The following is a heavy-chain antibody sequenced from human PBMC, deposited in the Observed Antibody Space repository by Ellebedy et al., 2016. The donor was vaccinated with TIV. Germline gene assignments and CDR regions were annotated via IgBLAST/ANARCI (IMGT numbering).Heavy chain of an antibody. Sequence: PSETLSLTCTVSGGSVRNYYWSWIRQPPGKGLEWIGSIYYNGSTKYNPSLKSRLTMSVDTPKTQFSLRLISVTTADTAVYYFALDVPMYGSGSYYDPNYYYYAMDVWGQGTTVTVSS. J-gene: IGHJ6*02. V-gene: IGHV4-59*02. D-gene: IGHD3-10*01. CDR2: IYYNGST. CDR3: ALDVPMYGSGSYYDPNYYYYAMDV. CDR1: GGSVRNYY.